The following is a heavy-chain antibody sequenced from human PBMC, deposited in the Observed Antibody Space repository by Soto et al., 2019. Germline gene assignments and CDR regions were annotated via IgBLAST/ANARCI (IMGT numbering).Heavy chain of an antibody. V-gene: IGHV3-30*18. CDR2: ISYDGSNK. D-gene: IGHD5-18*01. CDR1: GFTFSSYG. J-gene: IGHJ3*02. CDR3: AKPDTAMAYDAFDI. Sequence: GSLRLSCAASGFTFSSYGMHWVRQAPGKGLEWVAVISYDGSNKYYADSVKGRFTISRDNSKNTLYLQMNSLRAEDTAVYYCAKPDTAMAYDAFDIWGQGTMVTVSS.